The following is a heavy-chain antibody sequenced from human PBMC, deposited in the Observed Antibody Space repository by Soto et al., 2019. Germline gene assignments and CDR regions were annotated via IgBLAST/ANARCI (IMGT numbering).Heavy chain of an antibody. CDR1: GFTFSGSA. D-gene: IGHD6-19*01. CDR3: TRSRGWYRGAFDI. Sequence: EVQLVESGGGLVQPGGSLKLSCAASGFTFSGSAMHWVRQASGKGLEWVGRIRSKANSYATAYAASVKGRFTISRDDLKNTAYLQMTSLKTEDTAVYYCTRSRGWYRGAFDIWGQGTMVTVSS. J-gene: IGHJ3*02. CDR2: IRSKANSYAT. V-gene: IGHV3-73*02.